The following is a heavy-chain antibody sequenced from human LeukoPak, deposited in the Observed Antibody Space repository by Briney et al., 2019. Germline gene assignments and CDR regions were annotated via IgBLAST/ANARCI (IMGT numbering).Heavy chain of an antibody. Sequence: EPGGSLRLSCAASGFTFSSYGMSWVRQAPGKGLEWVSAISGSGGSTYYADSVKGRFTISRDNSKNTLYLQMNSLRAEDTAVYYCAKDATKWELLPRDFDYWGQGTLVTVSS. D-gene: IGHD1-26*01. CDR2: ISGSGGST. V-gene: IGHV3-23*01. J-gene: IGHJ4*02. CDR3: AKDATKWELLPRDFDY. CDR1: GFTFSSYG.